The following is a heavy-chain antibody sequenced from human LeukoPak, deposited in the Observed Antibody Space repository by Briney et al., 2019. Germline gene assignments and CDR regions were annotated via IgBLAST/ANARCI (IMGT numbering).Heavy chain of an antibody. V-gene: IGHV3-9*01. D-gene: IGHD3-3*01. J-gene: IGHJ3*02. CDR1: GFTFSSYS. CDR2: ISWSSGII. CDR3: AKDTGRPTDAITMEDNAFDI. Sequence: RSGGSLRLSCAASGFTFSSYSMNWVRQAPGKGLEWVSGISWSSGIIGYADSVKGRFTISRDNAKNSLYLQMDSLRAEDTALYYCAKDTGRPTDAITMEDNAFDIWGQGQWSPSLQ.